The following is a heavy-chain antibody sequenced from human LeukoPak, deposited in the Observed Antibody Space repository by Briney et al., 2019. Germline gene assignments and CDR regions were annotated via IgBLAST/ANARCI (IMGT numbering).Heavy chain of an antibody. CDR3: ARGLQGLDY. CDR2: IWSDG. V-gene: IGHV3-33*01. J-gene: IGHJ4*02. CDR1: GFTFSTYG. D-gene: IGHD4-11*01. Sequence: PGRSLRLSCASSGFTFSTYGMHWVRQARGKGLEWVAVIWSDGYYADSVKGRFTISRDNSKNTLYLQMNSLRAEDTAVYYCARGLQGLDYWGQGTLLGVYS.